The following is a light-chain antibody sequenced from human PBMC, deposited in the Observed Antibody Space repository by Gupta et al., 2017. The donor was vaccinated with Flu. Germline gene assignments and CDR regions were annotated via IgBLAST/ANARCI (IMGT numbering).Light chain of an antibody. CDR3: HEDDTTPKT. Sequence: DIVMTQSPDSLAVSLGERATINCKSSQSVLYSSNNRNYLAWYQQKPVQPPKLLIYWASTRESGVPDRFSDRGSLTDFTLTIISLQAEDVAVYYCHEDDTTPKTFGQGTKVEIK. CDR2: WAS. J-gene: IGKJ1*01. CDR1: QSVLYSSNNRNY. V-gene: IGKV4-1*01.